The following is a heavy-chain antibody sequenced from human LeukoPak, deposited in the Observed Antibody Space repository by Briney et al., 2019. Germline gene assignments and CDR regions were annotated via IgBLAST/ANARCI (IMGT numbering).Heavy chain of an antibody. Sequence: SETLSLTCTVSGGSISSYYWSWIRQPAGKGLEWIGRIYTSGSTNYNPSLKSRVTMSVDTSKNQFSLKLSSVTAADMAVYYCASSSTSRYYYYGMDVWGQGTTVTVSS. V-gene: IGHV4-4*07. CDR3: ASSSTSRYYYYGMDV. D-gene: IGHD2-2*01. CDR2: IYTSGST. J-gene: IGHJ6*02. CDR1: GGSISSYY.